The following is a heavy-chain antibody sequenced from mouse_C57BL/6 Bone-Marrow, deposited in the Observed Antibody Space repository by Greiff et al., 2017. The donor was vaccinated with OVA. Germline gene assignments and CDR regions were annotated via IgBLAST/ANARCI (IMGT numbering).Heavy chain of an antibody. V-gene: IGHV1-76*01. D-gene: IGHD2-2*01. J-gene: IGHJ4*01. CDR2: IYPGSGNT. CDR1: GYTFTDYY. Sequence: VQLQQSGAELVRPGASVKLSCKASGYTFTDYYINWVKQRPGQGLEWIARIYPGSGNTYYNEKFKGKATLTAEKSSSTAYMQLSSLTSEDSAVYFCARSGNLLWLYAMYYWGQGTSVTVSS. CDR3: ARSGNLLWLYAMYY.